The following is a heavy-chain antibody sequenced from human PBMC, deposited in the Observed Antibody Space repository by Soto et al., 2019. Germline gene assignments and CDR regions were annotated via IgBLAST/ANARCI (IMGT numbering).Heavy chain of an antibody. D-gene: IGHD7-27*01. J-gene: IGHJ4*02. CDR3: ASGDHWATH. V-gene: IGHV1-18*01. CDR1: GYTFTSYG. CDR2: ISAYNGNT. Sequence: QVQLVQSGAEVKKPGASVKVSCKASGYTFTSYGISWVRQAPGQGLEWMGRISAYNGNTNYAQKFQGRVTMTTDKSTSTAYLELRGLRSEDTAVYYCASGDHWATHWGQGTLVTVSS.